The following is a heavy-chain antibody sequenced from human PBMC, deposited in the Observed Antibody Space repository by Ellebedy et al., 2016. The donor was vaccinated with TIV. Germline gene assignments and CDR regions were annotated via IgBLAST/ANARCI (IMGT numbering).Heavy chain of an antibody. CDR2: INPKSGDT. V-gene: IGHV1-2*02. Sequence: AASVKVSCKSSGYPFTDYYMHWVRQAPGQGLEWMGWINPKSGDTKYAQKFQGRVTMTRDTSISTAYMDLSSLKFDDTAGDYCARAPWGSGRYYNDYWGQGTLLTVSS. D-gene: IGHD3-10*01. CDR3: ARAPWGSGRYYNDY. CDR1: GYPFTDYY. J-gene: IGHJ4*02.